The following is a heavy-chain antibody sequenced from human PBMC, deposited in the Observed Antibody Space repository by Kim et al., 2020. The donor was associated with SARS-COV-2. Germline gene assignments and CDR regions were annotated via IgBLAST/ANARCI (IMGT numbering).Heavy chain of an antibody. CDR3: ARQTPGYFGVVDY. J-gene: IGHJ4*02. Sequence: SYSPSFQGHVTISSDKSISTAYLHWSSLKASDTAMYYCARQTPGYFGVVDYWGQGTLVTVSS. D-gene: IGHD3-9*01. V-gene: IGHV5-10-1*01.